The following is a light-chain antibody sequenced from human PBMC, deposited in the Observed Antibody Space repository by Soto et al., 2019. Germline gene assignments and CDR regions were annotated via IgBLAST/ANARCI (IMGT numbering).Light chain of an antibody. J-gene: IGLJ2*01. CDR3: QTWGTGPHVV. CDR1: SGHSSYA. V-gene: IGLV4-69*01. CDR2: LNSDGSH. Sequence: QAVVTQSPSASASLGASVKLTCTLSSGHSSYAIAWHQQQPEKGPRYLMKLNSDGSHSKGDGIPDRFSGSSSGAERYLTISSFQSEDEADYYCQTWGTGPHVVFGGGTKVTVL.